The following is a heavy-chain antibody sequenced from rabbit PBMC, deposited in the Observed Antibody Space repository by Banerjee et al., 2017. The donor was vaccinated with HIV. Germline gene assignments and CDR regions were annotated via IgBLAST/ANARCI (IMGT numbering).Heavy chain of an antibody. V-gene: IGHV1S45*01. D-gene: IGHD2-1*01. J-gene: IGHJ4*01. CDR3: GRYGASSAPM. Sequence: QEQLVESGGGLVQPEGSLTLTCTISGFTINGRYWMCWVRQAPGKGLEWTACISGANGNTNYASWAKGRFTTSKTSSTTVTLQMTRLTAADTATYFCGRYGASSAPMWGQGTLVTVS. CDR1: GFTINGRYW. CDR2: ISGANGNT.